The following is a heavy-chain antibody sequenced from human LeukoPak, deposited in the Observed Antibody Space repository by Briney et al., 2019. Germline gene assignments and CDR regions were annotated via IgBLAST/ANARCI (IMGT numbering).Heavy chain of an antibody. CDR1: GFTFTTYG. J-gene: IGHJ4*02. CDR2: IKNDGSSI. V-gene: IGHV3-74*01. Sequence: GGSLRLSCAASGFTFTTYGLHWVRQAPGKGLEWVSRIKNDGSSIIYADSVKGRFTISRDNAKNTLYLQMNSLRADDTAVYYCSRGKIRGDDFDYWGQGTLVTVSS. D-gene: IGHD3-10*01. CDR3: SRGKIRGDDFDY.